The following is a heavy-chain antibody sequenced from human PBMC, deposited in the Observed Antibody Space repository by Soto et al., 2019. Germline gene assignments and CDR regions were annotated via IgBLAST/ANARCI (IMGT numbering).Heavy chain of an antibody. CDR3: ATITRGGNYERDY. V-gene: IGHV4-31*02. J-gene: IGHJ4*02. D-gene: IGHD4-4*01. Sequence: TSETLSLTCTVSGGSISSGGYYWSWIRQHPGKGLEWIGYIYYSGSTYYNPSLKSRVTISVDTSKNQFSLKLSSVTAADTAVYYCATITRGGNYERDYWGQGTLVTVSS. CDR1: GGSISSGGYY. CDR2: IYYSGST.